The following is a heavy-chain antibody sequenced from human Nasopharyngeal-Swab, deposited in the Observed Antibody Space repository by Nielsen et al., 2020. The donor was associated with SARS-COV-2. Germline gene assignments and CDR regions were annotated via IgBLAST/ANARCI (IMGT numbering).Heavy chain of an antibody. CDR2: FSNDGSHK. J-gene: IGHJ4*02. Sequence: GGSLRLSCAASAYSPSNFGMHWVRQAPGKGLEWLAVFSNDGSHKFYADSVKCRFTVSRGDSKNTVYLQMNSLRAEDTALYYCAASSSYFYFEFWGQGTLVTVSS. CDR1: AYSPSNFG. D-gene: IGHD3-22*01. CDR3: AASSSYFYFEF. V-gene: IGHV3-30*03.